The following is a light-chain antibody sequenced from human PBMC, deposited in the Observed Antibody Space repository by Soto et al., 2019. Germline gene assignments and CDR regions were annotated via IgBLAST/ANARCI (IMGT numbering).Light chain of an antibody. Sequence: DIVLSQSPATLSLSPGGRATLSCWASQSVSTYLAWYQQKPGQAPRLLIYDASSRAPGIPARFSGSGSGTDFTLTITRLEPEDFAVYYCQQYVTSSPRTFGQGTKVDI. CDR2: DAS. V-gene: IGKV3D-20*01. CDR1: QSVSTY. CDR3: QQYVTSSPRT. J-gene: IGKJ1*01.